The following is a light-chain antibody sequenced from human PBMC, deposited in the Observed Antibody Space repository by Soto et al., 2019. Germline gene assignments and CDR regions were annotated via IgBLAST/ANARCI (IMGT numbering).Light chain of an antibody. J-gene: IGLJ1*01. CDR2: AVA. CDR1: SSDVGGYIF. Sequence: LTQPASVSGSPGQSITISCTGTSSDVGGYIFVSWYQHHPGKAPKLMIYAVANRPSGVSNRFSGSKSGNTASLTISGLQAEDEADYYCSSYTSGSTPFVFGTGTKVTVL. V-gene: IGLV2-14*01. CDR3: SSYTSGSTPFV.